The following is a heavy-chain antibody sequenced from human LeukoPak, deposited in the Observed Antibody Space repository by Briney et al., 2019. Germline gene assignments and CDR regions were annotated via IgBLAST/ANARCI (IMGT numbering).Heavy chain of an antibody. CDR3: AKDLRSSWNLYYFDS. D-gene: IGHD1-1*01. V-gene: IGHV3-23*01. CDR1: GFTFTTYA. CDR2: ISSSGGST. J-gene: IGHJ4*02. Sequence: SGGSLRLSCAASGFTFTTYAMIWVRQAPGKGLEWVSAISSSGGSTYYADSVKGRFTISRDNSKNTLYLQMNSLRAEDTAVYYCAKDLRSSWNLYYFDSWGQGTLVTVSS.